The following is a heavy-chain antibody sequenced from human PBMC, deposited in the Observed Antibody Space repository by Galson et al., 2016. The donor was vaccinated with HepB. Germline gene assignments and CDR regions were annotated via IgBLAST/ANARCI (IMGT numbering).Heavy chain of an antibody. D-gene: IGHD3-16*01. CDR2: IIPIFDTT. V-gene: IGHV1-69*13. J-gene: IGHJ4*02. Sequence: SVKVSCKASGGTFRAYVISWVRQAPGQGLEWMGGIIPIFDTTNYAQKFQGRLTITADESTTTAYMELSSLRSEDTAVYYCARGLREEPPDYWGQGTLVTVSS. CDR1: GGTFRAYV. CDR3: ARGLREEPPDY.